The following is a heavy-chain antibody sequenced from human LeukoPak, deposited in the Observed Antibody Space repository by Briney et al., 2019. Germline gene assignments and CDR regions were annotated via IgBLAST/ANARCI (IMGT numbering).Heavy chain of an antibody. Sequence: PSETLSLTCTVSGGSISSYYWSWIRQPAGKGLEWIGRIYTSGSTNYNPSLKSRVTMSVDTSKNQFSLKLSSVTAADTAVYYCARDIEYSSSSVFDYWGQGTLVTGSS. CDR3: ARDIEYSSSSVFDY. CDR1: GGSISSYY. D-gene: IGHD6-6*01. V-gene: IGHV4-4*07. CDR2: IYTSGST. J-gene: IGHJ4*02.